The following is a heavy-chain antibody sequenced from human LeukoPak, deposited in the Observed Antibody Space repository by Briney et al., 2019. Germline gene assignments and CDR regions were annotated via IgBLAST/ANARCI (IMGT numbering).Heavy chain of an antibody. J-gene: IGHJ5*02. CDR2: ISAYNGNT. D-gene: IGHD3-22*01. V-gene: IGHV1-18*01. Sequence: ASVKVSCKASGYTFTSYGISWVRQAPGQGLEWMGWISAYNGNTNYAQKLQGRVTMTTDTSTSTAYMELRSLRSDDTAVYYCAKDQRTYYYDSSGYCFDPWGQGTLVTVSS. CDR1: GYTFTSYG. CDR3: AKDQRTYYYDSSGYCFDP.